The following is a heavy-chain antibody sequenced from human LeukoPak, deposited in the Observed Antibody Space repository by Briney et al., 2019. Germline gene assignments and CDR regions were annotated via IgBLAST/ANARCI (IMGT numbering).Heavy chain of an antibody. CDR1: GFTFSGYW. CDR3: TRAGYSSGFDS. D-gene: IGHD6-19*01. CDR2: INSDRYSI. J-gene: IGHJ5*01. Sequence: GGSLRLSCAASGFTFSGYWMHWVRQAPGKGLVGVSRINSDRYSITYADSVKGRFTISRDNAKNTLYLQMNSLIAEDTAVYFCTRAGYSSGFDSWGQGTLVTVSS. V-gene: IGHV3-74*03.